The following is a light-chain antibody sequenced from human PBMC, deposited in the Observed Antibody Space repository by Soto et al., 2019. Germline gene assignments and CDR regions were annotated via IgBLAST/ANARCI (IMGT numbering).Light chain of an antibody. CDR1: QSVNRN. CDR3: QQYNNWPLT. V-gene: IGKV3-15*01. Sequence: EIVMTQSPATLSVSPGERATLSCRASQSVNRNLAWYQQKPGQTPRLLIYDASSRATGIPARFSGSGSGTDFTLTISSLQSEDVAVYYFQQYNNWPLTFGGGTNVEIK. J-gene: IGKJ4*01. CDR2: DAS.